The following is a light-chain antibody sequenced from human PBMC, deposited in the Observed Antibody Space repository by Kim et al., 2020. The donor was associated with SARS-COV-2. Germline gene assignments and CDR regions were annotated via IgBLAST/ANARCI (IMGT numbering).Light chain of an antibody. CDR3: QAWDSNTGV. CDR1: GLGDKY. CDR2: QDS. J-gene: IGLJ1*01. Sequence: SLSPGQTATITCSGDGLGDKYVCWFQQKPGQSPVMVIYQDSQRPSGIPERFSGSNSGNTATLTIRGTQAIDEADYYCQAWDSNTGVFGSGTQLTVL. V-gene: IGLV3-1*01.